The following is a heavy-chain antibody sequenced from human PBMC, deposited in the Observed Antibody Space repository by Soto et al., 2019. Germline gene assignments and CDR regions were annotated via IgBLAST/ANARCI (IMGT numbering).Heavy chain of an antibody. CDR3: ASFVGLLWGCVSPAESWGSYYFDN. Sequence: SETLSLACTVSGDSITSGDYYWSWIRQPPGKGLEWIGYIYYSGNTNYNPSLKSRVIMSVDTSKNQFSLKLTSVTAADTAVYYCASFVGLLWGCVSPAESWGSYYFDNWGQGTLVAVS. CDR1: GDSITSGDYY. D-gene: IGHD2-2*01. J-gene: IGHJ4*02. CDR2: IYYSGNT. V-gene: IGHV4-30-4*01.